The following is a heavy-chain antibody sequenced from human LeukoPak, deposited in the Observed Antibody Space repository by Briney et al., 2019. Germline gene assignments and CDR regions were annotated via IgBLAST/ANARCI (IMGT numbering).Heavy chain of an antibody. Sequence: GSLRLSCAASGFPFSSYSMNWVRQAPGKGLGWVSPISSSSSYIYYADSVKGRFTISRDNAKNSLYLQMNSLRAEDTAVYYCASLGVAAGYYFDYWGQGTLVTVSS. J-gene: IGHJ4*02. CDR1: GFPFSSYS. V-gene: IGHV3-21*01. D-gene: IGHD2-15*01. CDR2: ISSSSSYI. CDR3: ASLGVAAGYYFDY.